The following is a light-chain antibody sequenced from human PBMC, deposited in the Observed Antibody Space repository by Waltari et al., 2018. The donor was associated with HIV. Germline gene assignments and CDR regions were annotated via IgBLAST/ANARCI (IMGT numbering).Light chain of an antibody. CDR3: QEYANLPPFS. CDR1: HDISTY. CDR2: DGS. V-gene: IGKV1-33*01. Sequence: IQLTQSPSSLSVSVGDRVTITCQASHDISTYLNWYQQKDGKAPKLLIFDGSNLETGAPSRFSGRGAGTDFTLTISSLQPGDVGTYYCQEYANLPPFSFGGGTKVDIK. J-gene: IGKJ4*01.